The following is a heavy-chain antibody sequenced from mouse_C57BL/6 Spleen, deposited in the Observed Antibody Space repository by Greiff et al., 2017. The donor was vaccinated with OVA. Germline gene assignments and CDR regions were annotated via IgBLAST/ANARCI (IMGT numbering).Heavy chain of an antibody. J-gene: IGHJ4*01. V-gene: IGHV1-64*01. CDR2: IHPNSGST. CDR1: GYTFTSYW. Sequence: QVQLQQPGAELVKPGASVKLSCKASGYTFTSYWMHWVKQRPGQGLEWIGMIHPNSGSTNYNEKFKSKATLTVDKSSSTAYMQLSSLTSEDSAVYYCAREEDFTYAMDYWGQGTSVIVSS. CDR3: AREEDFTYAMDY.